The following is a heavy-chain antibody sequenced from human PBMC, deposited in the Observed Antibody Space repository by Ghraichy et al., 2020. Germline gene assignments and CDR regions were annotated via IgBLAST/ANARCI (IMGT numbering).Heavy chain of an antibody. Sequence: SGPTLVKPTQTLTLTCTFSGFSLSTSSVGVGWIRQPPGKALEWLALIYWDDDKRYSPSLKSRLIITKDTSKNQVVLTMTNMDPVDTATYYCAHRRPALLGDYFDYWGQGTPVTVSS. V-gene: IGHV2-5*02. D-gene: IGHD3-10*01. CDR1: GFSLSTSSVG. J-gene: IGHJ4*02. CDR2: IYWDDDK. CDR3: AHRRPALLGDYFDY.